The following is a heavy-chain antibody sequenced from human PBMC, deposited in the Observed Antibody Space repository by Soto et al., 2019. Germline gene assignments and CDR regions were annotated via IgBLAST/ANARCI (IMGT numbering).Heavy chain of an antibody. CDR2: ISYDGSNK. V-gene: IGHV3-30*03. CDR1: GFTFSSYG. Sequence: GGSLRLSCAASGFTFSSYGMHWVRQAPGKGLEWVAVISYDGSNKYYADSVKGRFTISRDNSKNTLYLQMNSLRAEDTAVYYCVVLRSLEWLSNPYYYYGMDVWGQGTTVTVS. J-gene: IGHJ6*02. CDR3: VVLRSLEWLSNPYYYYGMDV. D-gene: IGHD3-3*01.